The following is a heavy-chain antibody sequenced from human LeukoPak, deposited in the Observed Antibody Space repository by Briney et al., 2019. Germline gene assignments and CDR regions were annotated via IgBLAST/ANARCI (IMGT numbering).Heavy chain of an antibody. D-gene: IGHD4-11*01. Sequence: PGGSLRLSCAASGFIFSSYWMHWVRQAPGKGPVWVSRIKSDGSSPSYADSVKGRFTISRDNAKNTVYLQMNSLRAEDTAVYYCAKGGHYSNFYFDYWGQGTLVTVSS. J-gene: IGHJ4*02. CDR1: GFIFSSYW. V-gene: IGHV3-74*01. CDR2: IKSDGSSP. CDR3: AKGGHYSNFYFDY.